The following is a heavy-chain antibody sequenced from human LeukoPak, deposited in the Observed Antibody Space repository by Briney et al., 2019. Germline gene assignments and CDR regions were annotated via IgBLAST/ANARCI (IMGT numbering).Heavy chain of an antibody. J-gene: IGHJ5*02. D-gene: IGHD2-2*01. V-gene: IGHV3-30*02. Sequence: PGGSLRLSCAASGFTFSSYSMNWVRQTPGKGLEWVAFIRYDGSNKYYADSVKGRFTISRDNSKNTLYLQMNSLRAEDTAVYYCAKDKGVPARLYNWFDPWGQGTLVTVSS. CDR3: AKDKGVPARLYNWFDP. CDR2: IRYDGSNK. CDR1: GFTFSSYS.